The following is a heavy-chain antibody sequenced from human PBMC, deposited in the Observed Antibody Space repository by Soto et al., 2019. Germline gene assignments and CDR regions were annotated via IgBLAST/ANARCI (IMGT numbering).Heavy chain of an antibody. V-gene: IGHV3-7*01. CDR2: RKQDGSEK. Sequence: EVQLVESGGGLVQPGGSLRLSCAASGFTFSSYWMSWVRQAPGKGLEWVATRKQDGSEKYYVDSVKGRFTISRDNAKNSLYLQMNILRAEDTAVYYCARDPNIVATSRDVYYYYGMDVWGQGTTVNISS. D-gene: IGHD5-12*01. CDR1: GFTFSSYW. J-gene: IGHJ6*02. CDR3: ARDPNIVATSRDVYYYYGMDV.